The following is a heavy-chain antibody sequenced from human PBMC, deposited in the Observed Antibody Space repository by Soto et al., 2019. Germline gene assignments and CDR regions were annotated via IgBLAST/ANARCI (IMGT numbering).Heavy chain of an antibody. J-gene: IGHJ6*02. Sequence: ASVKVSCKASGYTFTSYYMHWVRQAPGQGLEWMGIINPSGGSTSYAQKFQGRVTMTRDTSTSTVYMELSSLRSEDTAVYYCASLYSSSSYAYYYGMDVWGQGTTLTVSS. CDR2: INPSGGST. CDR1: GYTFTSYY. D-gene: IGHD6-6*01. V-gene: IGHV1-46*01. CDR3: ASLYSSSSYAYYYGMDV.